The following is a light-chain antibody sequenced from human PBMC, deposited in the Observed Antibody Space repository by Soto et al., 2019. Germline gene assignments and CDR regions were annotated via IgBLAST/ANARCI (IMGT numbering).Light chain of an antibody. J-gene: IGKJ1*01. CDR3: QQYNSYTT. CDR2: KAS. CDR1: QSISSW. Sequence: DIQMTQSPSTLSASVGDRVTITCRASQSISSWLAWYQQQPGKAHKLLIYKASSLKSGVPSRFSGSGSGTEFTLTISSLQPDDFAAYYCQQYNSYTTFGQGTKVEIK. V-gene: IGKV1-5*03.